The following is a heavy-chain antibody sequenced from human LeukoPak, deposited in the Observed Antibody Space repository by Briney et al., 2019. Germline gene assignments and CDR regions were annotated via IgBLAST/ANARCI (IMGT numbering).Heavy chain of an antibody. CDR1: GFTFSSYA. V-gene: IGHV3-23*01. J-gene: IGHJ4*02. Sequence: GGSLRLSCAASGFTFSSYAMGWVRQAPGKGLEWVSAISGSGGSTYYADSVKGRFTISRDNSKNTLYLQMNSLRAEDTAVYYCAKDQGSWSSGSYYKRSFRFDYWGQGTLVTVSS. CDR3: AKDQGSWSSGSYYKRSFRFDY. D-gene: IGHD3-10*01. CDR2: ISGSGGST.